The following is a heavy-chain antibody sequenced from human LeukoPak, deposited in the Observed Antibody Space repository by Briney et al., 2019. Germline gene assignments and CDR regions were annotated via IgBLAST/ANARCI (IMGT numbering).Heavy chain of an antibody. CDR2: IGISRGNT. D-gene: IGHD5-12*01. J-gene: IGHJ4*01. CDR1: GFNFIDYS. Sequence: GGSLRLSCAASGFNFIDYSMNWVRQAPGKGLEWISYIGISRGNTKYADSVKGRFTISRDKARNSLYLQMNSLRVEDTAVYYCARDHRYALDNWSHGTLVTVSS. CDR3: ARDHRYALDN. V-gene: IGHV3-48*01.